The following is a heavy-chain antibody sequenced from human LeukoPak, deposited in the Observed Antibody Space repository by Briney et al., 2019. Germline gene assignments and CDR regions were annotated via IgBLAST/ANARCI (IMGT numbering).Heavy chain of an antibody. CDR2: IIPIFGTA. CDR1: GGTFSSYA. Sequence: SVKVSCKASGGTFSSYAISWVRQAPGQGLEWMGGIIPIFGTANYAQKFQGRVTITAAESTSTAYMELSSLRSEDTAVYYCARTSYDYVWGSYRLFDYWGQGTLVTVSS. CDR3: ARTSYDYVWGSYRLFDY. V-gene: IGHV1-69*13. J-gene: IGHJ4*02. D-gene: IGHD3-16*02.